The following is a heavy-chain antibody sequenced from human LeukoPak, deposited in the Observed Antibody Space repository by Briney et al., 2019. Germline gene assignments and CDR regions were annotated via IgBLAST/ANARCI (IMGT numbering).Heavy chain of an antibody. CDR1: GGSFSGYY. V-gene: IGHV4-34*01. D-gene: IGHD2-2*02. CDR3: ARRPAAIRRMGAFDY. J-gene: IGHJ4*02. CDR2: INHSGST. Sequence: SETLSLTCAVYGGSFSGYYWSWIRQPPGKGLEWIGEINHSGSTNYNLSLKSRVTISVDTSKNQFSLKLSSVTAADTAVYYCARRPAAIRRMGAFDYWGQGTLVTVSS.